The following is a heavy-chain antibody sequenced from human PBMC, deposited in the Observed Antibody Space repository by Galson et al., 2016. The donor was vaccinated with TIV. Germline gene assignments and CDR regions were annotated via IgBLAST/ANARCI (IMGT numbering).Heavy chain of an antibody. CDR3: ARHFRYSDSSGYHYFDS. Sequence: QSGAEVKKPGESLKISYKGSGYRFSSYWIGWVRQRPGKGLEWLGIIFPDDSDTRYSPSLEGQVTFSADKSIRTAYLQWSSLKASDTAIYYCARHFRYSDSSGYHYFDSWGQGTMVTVSS. V-gene: IGHV5-51*01. CDR2: IFPDDSDT. J-gene: IGHJ4*02. D-gene: IGHD3-22*01. CDR1: GYRFSSYW.